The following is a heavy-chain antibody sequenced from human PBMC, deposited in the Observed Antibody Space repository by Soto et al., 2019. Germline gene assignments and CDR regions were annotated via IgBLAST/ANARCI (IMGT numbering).Heavy chain of an antibody. Sequence: LLESGGGLAQPGGALRLSCAASGLPFSSYAMNWVRQAPWKGLEWVSATSGSGANTYYADSVKGRFTISRDNSKNTLFLQMDSLRAEDPAVYYFAPGSRSSHYLTSYFSYIDVWGKGKRVTVSS. J-gene: IGHJ6*03. CDR2: TSGSGANT. V-gene: IGHV3-23*01. CDR1: GLPFSSYA. D-gene: IGHD2-15*01. CDR3: APGSRSSHYLTSYFSYIDV.